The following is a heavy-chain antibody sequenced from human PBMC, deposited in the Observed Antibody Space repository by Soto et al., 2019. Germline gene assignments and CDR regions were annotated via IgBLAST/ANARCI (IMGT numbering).Heavy chain of an antibody. D-gene: IGHD3-10*01. V-gene: IGHV3-23*01. J-gene: IGHJ6*02. CDR1: GFTFSSYA. CDR2: ISGSGT. Sequence: EVQLLESGGGLVQPGGSLRLSCAASGFTFSSYAMSWVRLAPGKGLEWISSISGSGTYYADSVKGRFTISRDNSKNTLYLQLNSLRVEDTAVYYCARAIRVISSREGMDVWGQGTTVTVSS. CDR3: ARAIRVISSREGMDV.